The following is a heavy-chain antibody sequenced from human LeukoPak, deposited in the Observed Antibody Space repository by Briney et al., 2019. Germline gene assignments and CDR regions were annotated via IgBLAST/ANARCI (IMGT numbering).Heavy chain of an antibody. CDR3: ARGGGSSGYYFDY. J-gene: IGHJ4*02. V-gene: IGHV4-34*01. Sequence: SDTLSLTCAVTGGSFSGYYWSWIRQPLGKGLEWIGEINHSGSTNYNPSLKSRVTISVDTSKNQFSLKLTSVTAADTAVYYCARGGGSSGYYFDYWGQGTLVTVSS. CDR1: GGSFSGYY. D-gene: IGHD6-19*01. CDR2: INHSGST.